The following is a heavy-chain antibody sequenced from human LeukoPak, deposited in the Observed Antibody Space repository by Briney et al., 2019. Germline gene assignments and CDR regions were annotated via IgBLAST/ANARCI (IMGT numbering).Heavy chain of an antibody. D-gene: IGHD6-13*01. CDR2: INHSGST. CDR1: GGSFSGYY. V-gene: IGHV4-34*01. J-gene: IGHJ4*02. Sequence: SETLSLTCAVYGGSFSGYYWSWIRQPPGKGLEWIGEINHSGSTNYNPSLKSRVTISVDTSKNQFSLKLSSVTAADTAVYYCARAKGKDWGQRTLVTVSS. CDR3: ARAKGKD.